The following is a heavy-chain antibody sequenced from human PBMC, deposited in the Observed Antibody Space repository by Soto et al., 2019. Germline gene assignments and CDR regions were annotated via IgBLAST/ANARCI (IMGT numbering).Heavy chain of an antibody. CDR1: GGAFSSYA. D-gene: IGHD2-2*01. CDR2: IIPIFGTA. CDR3: ARGYCSSSSCYLSFDY. Sequence: SVKVSCKASGGAFSSYAISWVRQAPGQGLEWMGGIIPIFGTANYAQNFQGRVTITADVSTSTAYMELSSLRSEDTAVYYCARGYCSSSSCYLSFDYWVQGTLVTVSS. V-gene: IGHV1-69*13. J-gene: IGHJ4*02.